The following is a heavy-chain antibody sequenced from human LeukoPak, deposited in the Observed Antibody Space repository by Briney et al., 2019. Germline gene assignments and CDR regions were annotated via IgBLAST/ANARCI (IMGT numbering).Heavy chain of an antibody. D-gene: IGHD1-26*01. CDR1: GGSISSYY. V-gene: IGHV4-59*01. J-gene: IGHJ4*02. CDR2: IYYSGST. Sequence: SETLSLTCTVSGGSISSYYWSWIRQLPGKGLEWIGYIYYSGSTNYNPSLKSRVTISVDTSKNQFSLKLSSVTAADTAVYYCARAPLVGATFWDYWGQGTLVTVSP. CDR3: ARAPLVGATFWDY.